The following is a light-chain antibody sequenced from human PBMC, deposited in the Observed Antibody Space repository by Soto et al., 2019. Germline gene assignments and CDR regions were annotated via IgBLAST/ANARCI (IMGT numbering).Light chain of an antibody. Sequence: QSVLTQPASVSGSPGQSITISWTGTRSDVGGYNSVCWHQQHPGKAPKLIIYEVSNRPSGVSDRFSASKSGNTASLTISGLQADDEADYYCSSFTTTNTWVFGGGTKLTAL. CDR3: SSFTTTNTWV. CDR1: RSDVGGYNS. V-gene: IGLV2-14*01. J-gene: IGLJ3*02. CDR2: EVS.